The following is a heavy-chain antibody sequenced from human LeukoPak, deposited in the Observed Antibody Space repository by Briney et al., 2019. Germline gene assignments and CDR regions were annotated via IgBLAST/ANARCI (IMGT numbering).Heavy chain of an antibody. Sequence: GASVKVSCKVSGYTLTELSMHWVRQAPGKGLEWMGGFDPEDGETIYAQKFQGRVTMTEDTSTDTAYMELSSLRSEDTAVYYCATAVLRFLEWLSFDYWGQGTLVTVSS. J-gene: IGHJ4*02. CDR2: FDPEDGET. CDR3: ATAVLRFLEWLSFDY. CDR1: GYTLTELS. D-gene: IGHD3-3*01. V-gene: IGHV1-24*01.